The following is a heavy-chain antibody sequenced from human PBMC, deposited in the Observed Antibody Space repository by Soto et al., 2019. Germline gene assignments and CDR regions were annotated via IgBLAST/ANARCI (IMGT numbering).Heavy chain of an antibody. D-gene: IGHD6-19*01. Sequence: EVQLVESGGGLVQPGGSLRLSCAASRFTFSSYDMHWVRQATGKGLEWVSAIGTAGDTYYPGSVKGRFTISRENAKNSLYLQMNSLRAGDTAVYYCARVGSSGWYGDFDLWGRGTLVTVSS. CDR1: RFTFSSYD. CDR3: ARVGSSGWYGDFDL. V-gene: IGHV3-13*01. CDR2: IGTAGDT. J-gene: IGHJ2*01.